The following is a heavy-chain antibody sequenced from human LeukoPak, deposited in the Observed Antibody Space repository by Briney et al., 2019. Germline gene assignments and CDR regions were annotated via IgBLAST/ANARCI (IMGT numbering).Heavy chain of an antibody. CDR1: GFTFTTYG. Sequence: PGGSLRLSCAASGFTFTTYGMTWVRQAPGKGLEWVSAIGAGGSNKYYADSVKGRFTISRDNSKSTLFLQMNSLRAEDTAVYYCAKDREGIVVVPAAILNYWGQGTLVTVSS. D-gene: IGHD2-2*02. CDR2: IGAGGSNK. CDR3: AKDREGIVVVPAAILNY. J-gene: IGHJ4*02. V-gene: IGHV3-23*01.